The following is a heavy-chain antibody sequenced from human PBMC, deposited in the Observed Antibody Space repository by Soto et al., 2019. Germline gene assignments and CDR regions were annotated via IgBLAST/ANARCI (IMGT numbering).Heavy chain of an antibody. Sequence: SETLSLTCTVSGGSISSGDYYWSWIRQPPGKGLEWIGYIYYSGSTYYNPSLKSPVTISVDTSKNQFSLKLSSVTAADTAVYYCARVTQIKPSPYDFWSGPDLLYYYYGMDVWGQGTTVTVSS. CDR2: IYYSGST. CDR1: GGSISSGDYY. CDR3: ARVTQIKPSPYDFWSGPDLLYYYYGMDV. V-gene: IGHV4-30-4*01. J-gene: IGHJ6*02. D-gene: IGHD3-3*01.